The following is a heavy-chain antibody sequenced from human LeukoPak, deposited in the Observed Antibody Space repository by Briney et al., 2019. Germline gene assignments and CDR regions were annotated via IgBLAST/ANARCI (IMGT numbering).Heavy chain of an antibody. D-gene: IGHD3-10*01. Sequence: PGGSLRLSCAASGFTFSSYWMSWVRQAPGKGLEWVANIKRDGSEKYYVDSVKGRLTISRDNAENSLYLQMNSPRAEDTAVYYCARARDYGSGKANAFDIWGQGTMVTVSS. CDR3: ARARDYGSGKANAFDI. CDR1: GFTFSSYW. CDR2: IKRDGSEK. J-gene: IGHJ3*02. V-gene: IGHV3-7*05.